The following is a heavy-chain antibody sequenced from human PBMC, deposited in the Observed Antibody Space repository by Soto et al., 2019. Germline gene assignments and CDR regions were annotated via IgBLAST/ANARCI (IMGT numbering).Heavy chain of an antibody. Sequence: ASVKVSCKASGYTFTGYYIHWVRQAPGQGLEWMGWINPNSGDAKYAQKFQGRVTMTRDTSTAYMGLSTLRSDDTAVYYCARSLSTIGARPDYWGQGTLVTVSS. CDR1: GYTFTGYY. V-gene: IGHV1-2*02. D-gene: IGHD6-6*01. J-gene: IGHJ4*02. CDR3: ARSLSTIGARPDY. CDR2: INPNSGDA.